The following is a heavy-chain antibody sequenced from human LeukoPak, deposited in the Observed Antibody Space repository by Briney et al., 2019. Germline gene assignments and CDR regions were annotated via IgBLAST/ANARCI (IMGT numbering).Heavy chain of an antibody. CDR3: ARGSPSYYMDV. CDR1: GYTFTSYG. CDR2: ISAYNGNTNT. V-gene: IGHV1-18*01. D-gene: IGHD6-19*01. Sequence: GASVKVSCKASGYTFTSYGISWVRQAPGQGLEWMGWISAYNGNTNTNYVQKLQGRVTMTRNTSISTAYMELSSLRSEDTAVYYCARGSPSYYMDVWGKGTTVTVSS. J-gene: IGHJ6*03.